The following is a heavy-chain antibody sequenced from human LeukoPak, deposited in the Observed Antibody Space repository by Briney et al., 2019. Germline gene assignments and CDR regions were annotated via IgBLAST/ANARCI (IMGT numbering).Heavy chain of an antibody. CDR2: IYYSGRT. Sequence: SETLSLTCSVFGVSISSYYWNWLRQTPGKGLEWFGNIYYSGRTNYNPSLKSRVNISVDTSKNQFSLTLSSVTTADTAVYYCARGQKYRNGYTVTELGSGYFAYWGQGTLVTVSS. V-gene: IGHV4-59*01. D-gene: IGHD5-18*01. CDR3: ARGQKYRNGYTVTELGSGYFAY. J-gene: IGHJ4*02. CDR1: GVSISSYY.